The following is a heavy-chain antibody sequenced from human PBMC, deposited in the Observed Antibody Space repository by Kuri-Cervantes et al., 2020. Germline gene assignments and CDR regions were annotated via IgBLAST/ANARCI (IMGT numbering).Heavy chain of an antibody. J-gene: IGHJ5*02. Sequence: ASVKVSCKASGYTFTSYGISWVRQAPGQGLEWMGWISAYNGNTNYAQKLQGRVTLTTDTSTNTAYMDLRSLRSDDTAVYYCARSHHDFWRFDPWGQGTLVTVS. V-gene: IGHV1-18*01. D-gene: IGHD3-3*01. CDR2: ISAYNGNT. CDR3: ARSHHDFWRFDP. CDR1: GYTFTSYG.